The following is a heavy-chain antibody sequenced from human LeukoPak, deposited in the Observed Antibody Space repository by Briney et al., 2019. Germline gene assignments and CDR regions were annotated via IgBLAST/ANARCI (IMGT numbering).Heavy chain of an antibody. V-gene: IGHV3-66*01. CDR1: GFTVSSNY. CDR2: IDNGGYT. J-gene: IGHJ4*02. Sequence: PGGSLRLSCAASGFTVSSNYMSWVRQAPGKGLEWLSLIDNGGYTCYADAVKGRFTISRDKSKNTLYFQMNSLRAEDTAVYYCAREYYDISTAYYPTEYFLDYWGQGTLVTVSS. D-gene: IGHD3-9*01. CDR3: AREYYDISTAYYPTEYFLDY.